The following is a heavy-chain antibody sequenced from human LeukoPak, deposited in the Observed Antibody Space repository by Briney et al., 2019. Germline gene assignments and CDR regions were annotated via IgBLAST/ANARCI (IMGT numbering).Heavy chain of an antibody. J-gene: IGHJ3*02. D-gene: IGHD1-7*01. V-gene: IGHV4-4*09. CDR1: GVSINNYY. Sequence: SETLSLTCTVSGVSINNYYWSWIRQPPGKGLEWIRYIYTSGTTNYNPSLKSRVTMSLDTSMNQFSLKLTSVTAADTAVFYCARFNWDYAFDIWGRGTVVTVSS. CDR2: IYTSGTT. CDR3: ARFNWDYAFDI.